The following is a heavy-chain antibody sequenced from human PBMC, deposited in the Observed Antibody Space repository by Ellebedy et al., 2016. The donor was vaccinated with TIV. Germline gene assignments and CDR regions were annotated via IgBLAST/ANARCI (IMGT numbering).Heavy chain of an antibody. V-gene: IGHV3-7*01. Sequence: GGSLRLXXAASGFTFSSYWMTWVRQAPGKGLEWVANIKQDGSEKYYVDSVKGRFTISRDNAKNSVYLQMNSLRAEETAVYYCARAVGGVGSTWGQGTLVTVSS. CDR3: ARAVGGVGST. J-gene: IGHJ4*02. D-gene: IGHD1-26*01. CDR1: GFTFSSYW. CDR2: IKQDGSEK.